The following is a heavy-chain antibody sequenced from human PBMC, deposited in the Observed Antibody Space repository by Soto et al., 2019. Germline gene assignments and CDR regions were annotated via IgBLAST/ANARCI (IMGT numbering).Heavy chain of an antibody. D-gene: IGHD6-19*01. CDR2: IKSKTDGGTT. J-gene: IGHJ4*02. CDR3: TSDPTDSSGWLFDD. Sequence: AGGSLRLSCAASGFTFSNAWMSWVRQAPGKGLEWVGRIKSKTDGGTTDYAAPVKGRFTISRDDSKNTLYLQMNSLKTEDTAVYYCTSDPTDSSGWLFDDWGKGTLVTVSS. CDR1: GFTFSNAW. V-gene: IGHV3-15*01.